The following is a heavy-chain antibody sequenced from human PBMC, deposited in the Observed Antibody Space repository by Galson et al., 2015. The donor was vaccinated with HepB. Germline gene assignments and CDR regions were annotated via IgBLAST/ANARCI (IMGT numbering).Heavy chain of an antibody. J-gene: IGHJ4*02. Sequence: SLRLSCAAAGFNFSDFGMHWVRQVPTKGLVWVARISPDGRPGYAAAVKGRFTLSRDNGKSTLDLQLTSLREDDAGMYYCARDIIGVVKAAPPSLDLWGQGTQVTVS. CDR2: ISPDGRP. D-gene: IGHD3-10*01. V-gene: IGHV3-74*01. CDR3: ARDIIGVVKAAPPSLDL. CDR1: GFNFSDFG.